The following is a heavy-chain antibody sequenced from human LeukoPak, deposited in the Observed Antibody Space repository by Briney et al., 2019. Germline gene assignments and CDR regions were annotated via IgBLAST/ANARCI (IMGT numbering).Heavy chain of an antibody. CDR2: IRSKAYGGTT. J-gene: IGHJ4*02. D-gene: IGHD6-19*01. CDR3: TRATPYSSGWYAYYFDY. V-gene: IGHV3-49*04. CDR1: GFTVSSNY. Sequence: GGSLRLSCAASGFTVSSNYMSWVRQAPGKGLEWVGFIRSKAYGGTTEYAASVKGRFTISRDDSKSIAYLQMNSLKTEDTAVYYCTRATPYSSGWYAYYFDYWGQGTLVTVSS.